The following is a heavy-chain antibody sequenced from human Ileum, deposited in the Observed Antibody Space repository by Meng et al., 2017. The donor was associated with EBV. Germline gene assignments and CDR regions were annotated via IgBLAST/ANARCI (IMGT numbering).Heavy chain of an antibody. CDR2: IIHGGSP. V-gene: IGHV4-34*12. CDR3: ARRPTGVDY. D-gene: IGHD2-8*02. CDR1: GGSRSGAY. J-gene: IGHJ4*02. Sequence: VHIQGWGAGLLKLAETLSLTGAVNGGSRSGAYWNWIRQPPGKGLEWIGEIIHGGSPSYNPSLKSRVTISIDTSKNQLSLMLSSVTAADTAVYYCARRPTGVDYWGQGTLVTVSS.